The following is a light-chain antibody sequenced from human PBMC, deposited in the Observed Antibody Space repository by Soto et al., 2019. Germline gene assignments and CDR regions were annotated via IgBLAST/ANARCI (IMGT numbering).Light chain of an antibody. V-gene: IGKV1-27*01. CDR1: QGIRNY. CDR3: QNTYRAPLS. CDR2: GAS. Sequence: DIQMTQSPSSLAASVGDRVTITCRASQGIRNYLVWYQQKPGKPPKPLIYGASTLESGVPSRFSGSGSGRQFTLTSNSLQPKGVATDYSQNTYRAPLSVGGGTKVEIK. J-gene: IGKJ4*01.